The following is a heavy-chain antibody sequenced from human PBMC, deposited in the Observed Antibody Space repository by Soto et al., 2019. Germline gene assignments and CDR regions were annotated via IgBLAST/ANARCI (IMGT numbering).Heavy chain of an antibody. CDR1: GGTFSSYT. CDR2: IIPILGIA. V-gene: IGHV1-69*02. Sequence: QVQLVQSGAEVKKPGSSVKVSCKASGGTFSSYTISWVRQAPGQGLEWMGRIIPILGIANYAQKFQGRVTITADKSTSTAYMELSSLRSEDTAVYYCARAIYSSREGAFDIWGQGTMVTVSS. J-gene: IGHJ3*02. D-gene: IGHD6-13*01. CDR3: ARAIYSSREGAFDI.